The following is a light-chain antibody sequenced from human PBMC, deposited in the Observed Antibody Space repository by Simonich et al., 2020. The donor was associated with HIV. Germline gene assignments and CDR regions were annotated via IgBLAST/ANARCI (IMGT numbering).Light chain of an antibody. CDR3: SSYADSNNLV. CDR2: EVS. CDR1: STDVGVYNL. V-gene: IGLV2-8*01. J-gene: IGLJ3*02. Sequence: QSALTQPASVSGSPGQSITISCTGTSTDVGVYNLVSWYQQHPGKAPKLMIYEVSKRPSGVPDRFSGSKSGNTASLTVSGLQAEDEADYYCSSYADSNNLVFGGGTKLTVL.